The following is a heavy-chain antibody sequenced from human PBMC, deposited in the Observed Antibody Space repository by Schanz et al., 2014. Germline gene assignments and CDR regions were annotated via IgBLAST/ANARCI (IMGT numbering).Heavy chain of an antibody. V-gene: IGHV3-30*02. CDR3: AKQFLSYYFYGMDV. Sequence: QVQVVESGGGLVQPGGSLRLSCAASGFTFSSYGMHWVRQAPGKGLEWVAVIWYDGNNKYYADSVKGRFTISRDNSKNTVYLQMDSLRPEDTAVYYCAKQFLSYYFYGMDVWGQGTTVSVSS. J-gene: IGHJ6*02. CDR2: IWYDGNNK. CDR1: GFTFSSYG.